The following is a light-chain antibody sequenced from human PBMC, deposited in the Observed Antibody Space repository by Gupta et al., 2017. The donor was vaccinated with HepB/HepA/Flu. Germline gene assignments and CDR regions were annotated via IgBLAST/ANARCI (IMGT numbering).Light chain of an antibody. CDR3: SSYAGRNTYV. Sequence: QSALTQPPSASGSPGQSVTISCTGTSSDVGNYNYVSWYQQHPGKAPKLMIYYVSKRPSGVPDRFSGSKSANTASLTVSGLQSEDEAAYYCSSYAGRNTYVFGTGTKVTVL. CDR2: YVS. CDR1: SSDVGNYNY. J-gene: IGLJ1*01. V-gene: IGLV2-8*01.